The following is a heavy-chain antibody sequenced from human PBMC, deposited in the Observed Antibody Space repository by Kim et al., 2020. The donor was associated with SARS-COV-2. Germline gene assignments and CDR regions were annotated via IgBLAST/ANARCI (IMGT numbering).Heavy chain of an antibody. V-gene: IGHV3-43*01. J-gene: IGHJ4*02. D-gene: IGHD6-13*01. CDR2: ISWDGGST. CDR1: GFTFDDYT. CDR3: AKGTIAAAGQFDY. Sequence: GGSLRLSCAASGFTFDDYTMHWVRQAPGKGLEWVSLISWDGGSTYYADSVKGRFTISRDNSKNSLYLQMNSLRTEDTALYYCAKGTIAAAGQFDYWGQGTLVSVSS.